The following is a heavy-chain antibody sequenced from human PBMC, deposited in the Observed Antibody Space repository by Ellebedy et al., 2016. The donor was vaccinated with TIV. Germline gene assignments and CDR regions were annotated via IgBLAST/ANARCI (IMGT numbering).Heavy chain of an antibody. CDR3: ARSGSLDDAFDI. CDR1: GYTFTSYY. D-gene: IGHD3/OR15-3a*01. V-gene: IGHV1-46*01. Sequence: ASVKVSXKASGYTFTSYYMHWVRQAPGQGLEWMGIINPSGGSTSYAQKFQGRVTMTRDTSTSTVYMELSSLRSEDTAVYYCARSGSLDDAFDIWGQGTMVTVSS. J-gene: IGHJ3*02. CDR2: INPSGGST.